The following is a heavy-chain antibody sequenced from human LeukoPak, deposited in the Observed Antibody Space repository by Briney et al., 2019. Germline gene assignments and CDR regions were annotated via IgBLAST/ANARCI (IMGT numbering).Heavy chain of an antibody. CDR2: ISYSGST. D-gene: IGHD6-19*01. Sequence: SETLSLTCTVSGGSISSSIYYWGWIRQPPGKGLEWIGSISYSGSTYYNPSLKSRVTISVDTSKNQFPLKLSSVTAADTAVYYCTSKQWVYYYMDVWGKGTTVTVSS. V-gene: IGHV4-39*01. J-gene: IGHJ6*03. CDR1: GGSISSSIYY. CDR3: TSKQWVYYYMDV.